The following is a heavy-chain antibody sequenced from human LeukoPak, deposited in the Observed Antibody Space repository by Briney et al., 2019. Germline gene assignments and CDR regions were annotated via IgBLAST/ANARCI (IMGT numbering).Heavy chain of an antibody. CDR1: GFMFSSYA. CDR3: AKDYHDSSGYYYSY. J-gene: IGHJ4*02. V-gene: IGHV3-23*01. Sequence: GGSLRLSCAASGFMFSSYAMSWVRQAPGKGLEWVSAISGSGGSTYYADSVKGRFTISRDNSKNTLYLQMNSLRAEDTAVYYCAKDYHDSSGYYYSYWGQGTLVTVSS. D-gene: IGHD3-22*01. CDR2: ISGSGGST.